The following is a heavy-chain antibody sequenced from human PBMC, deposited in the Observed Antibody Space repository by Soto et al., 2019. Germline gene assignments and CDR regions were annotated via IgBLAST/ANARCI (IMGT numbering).Heavy chain of an antibody. D-gene: IGHD7-27*01. J-gene: IGHJ4*02. CDR2: IYYSGTT. V-gene: IGHV4-59*01. CDR1: GASIRSTY. Sequence: QVHLQESGPGLVKPSETLSLTCTVSGASIRSTYWSWIRQSPGKGLEWIGYIYYSGTTNYNPSLKNLFTITVDTSKNQLSLKLPYVPAADTAVYYGATTHFSLNLGTVLHYFDSWGQGTLVTVSS. CDR3: ATTHFSLNLGTVLHYFDS.